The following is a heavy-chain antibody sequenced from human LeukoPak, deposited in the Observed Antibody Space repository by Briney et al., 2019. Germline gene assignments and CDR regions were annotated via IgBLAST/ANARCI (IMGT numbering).Heavy chain of an antibody. CDR3: AKDPSDLGGSGSNNYFDC. CDR1: GFTFSSYD. D-gene: IGHD3-10*01. CDR2: ITYSSGYT. Sequence: GGSLRLSCAASGFTFSSYDMSWVRQAPGKGLEWVSGITYSSGYTYYADSVKGRFTISRDNSRNTLYLQMNSLRAEDTAEYYCAKDPSDLGGSGSNNYFDCWGQGTLVTVSS. V-gene: IGHV3-23*01. J-gene: IGHJ4*02.